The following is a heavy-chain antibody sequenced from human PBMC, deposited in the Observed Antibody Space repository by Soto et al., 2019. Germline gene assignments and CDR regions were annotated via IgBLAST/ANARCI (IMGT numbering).Heavy chain of an antibody. V-gene: IGHV4-30-2*01. CDR3: ARVGGYYDSSGYGVDAFDI. J-gene: IGHJ3*02. D-gene: IGHD3-22*01. CDR1: GGSISSGGYS. Sequence: PSETLSLTCAVSGGSISSGGYSWSWIRQPPGKGLEWIGYIYHSGSTYYNPSLKSRVTISVDRSKNQFSLKLSSVTAADTAVCYCARVGGYYDSSGYGVDAFDIWGQGTMVTVSS. CDR2: IYHSGST.